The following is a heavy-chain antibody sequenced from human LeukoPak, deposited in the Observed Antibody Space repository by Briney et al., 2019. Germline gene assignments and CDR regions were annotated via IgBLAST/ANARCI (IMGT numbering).Heavy chain of an antibody. CDR2: ITSSGGDT. CDR1: VYTFTNYY. V-gene: IGHV1-46*01. CDR3: ARDLRRGGYNWGCDH. Sequence: ASVTVSCTASVYTFTNYYMHWVRQAPGQGGEWVGMITSSGGDTTYAQKFKGRVTMTRDTSTRTVYMEVSSLTSEDAAVYYCARDLRRGGYNWGCDHWGQGTLVTVSS. J-gene: IGHJ4*02. D-gene: IGHD5-24*01.